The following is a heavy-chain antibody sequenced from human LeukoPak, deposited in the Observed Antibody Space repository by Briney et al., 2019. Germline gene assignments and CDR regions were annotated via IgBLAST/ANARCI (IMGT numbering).Heavy chain of an antibody. CDR2: IYYSGST. CDR3: ARDSAYDFWSGYPYYYYYYMDV. CDR1: GGSISSYY. Sequence: PSETLSLTCTVSGGSISSYYWSWIRQPPGKGLEWIGYIYYSGSTNYNPSLKSRVTMSVDTSKNQFSLKLSSVTAADTAVYYCARDSAYDFWSGYPYYYYYYMDVWGKGTTVTVSS. V-gene: IGHV4-59*12. D-gene: IGHD3-3*01. J-gene: IGHJ6*03.